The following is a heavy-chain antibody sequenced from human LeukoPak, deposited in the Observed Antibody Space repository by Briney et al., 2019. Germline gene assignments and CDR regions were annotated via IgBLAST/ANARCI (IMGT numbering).Heavy chain of an antibody. V-gene: IGHV4-39*01. J-gene: IGHJ5*02. CDR3: ARQAVIIPTGMEGPWFDP. Sequence: SETLSLTCTVSGGSISSSSYYWGWIRQPPGKGLEWIESIYYSGSTYYNPSLKSRVSVSIDASKNHLSLKLTSVTAADTAIYYCARQAVIIPTGMEGPWFDPWGQGTLVAVSS. CDR1: GGSISSSSYY. D-gene: IGHD2/OR15-2a*01. CDR2: IYYSGST.